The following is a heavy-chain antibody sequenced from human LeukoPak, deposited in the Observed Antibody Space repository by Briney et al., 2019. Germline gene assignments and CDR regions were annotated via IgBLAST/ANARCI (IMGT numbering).Heavy chain of an antibody. Sequence: GASVKVSCKASGYSFTSYWIGWVRQMPGKGLEWMGIIYPGDSDTRYSPSFQGQVTISADKSISTAYLQWSSLKASDTAMYYCARLLTLTGYIDYWGQGTLVTVSS. CDR2: IYPGDSDT. D-gene: IGHD3-9*01. CDR3: ARLLTLTGYIDY. V-gene: IGHV5-51*03. J-gene: IGHJ4*02. CDR1: GYSFTSYW.